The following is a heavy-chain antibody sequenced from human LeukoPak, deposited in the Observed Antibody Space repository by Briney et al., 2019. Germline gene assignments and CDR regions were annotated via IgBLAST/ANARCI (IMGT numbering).Heavy chain of an antibody. CDR2: IYTSGSS. D-gene: IGHD4-17*01. CDR3: ARLVLDYGDFHAFDI. CDR1: GGSISGYY. Sequence: SETLSLTCTVSGGSISGYYWSWIRQPAGKGLEWIGRIYTSGSSVYNPSLKSRVTMSIDTPKNQFSLKLSSVTAADTAVYYCARLVLDYGDFHAFDIWGQGTMVTVSS. J-gene: IGHJ3*02. V-gene: IGHV4-4*07.